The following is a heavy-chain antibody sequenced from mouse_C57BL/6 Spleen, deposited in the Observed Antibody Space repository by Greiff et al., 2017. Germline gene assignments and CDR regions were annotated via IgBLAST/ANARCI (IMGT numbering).Heavy chain of an antibody. CDR1: GFTFSDYY. CDR2: IYSDGGST. Sequence: EVKLVESEGGLVQPGSSMKLSCTVSGFTFSDYYMAWFRQVPEKGLEWVANIYSDGGSTYYLDSLKSRFIISRDNVKNILYLQMSSLKSEDTATYYCARDEGDYSYFAYWGQGTLVTVAA. CDR3: ARDEGDYSYFAY. D-gene: IGHD1-1*01. J-gene: IGHJ3*01. V-gene: IGHV5-16*01.